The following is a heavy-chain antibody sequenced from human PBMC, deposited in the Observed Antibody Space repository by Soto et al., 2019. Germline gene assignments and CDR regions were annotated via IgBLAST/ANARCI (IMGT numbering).Heavy chain of an antibody. CDR1: GGTFSSYA. V-gene: IGHV1-69*13. D-gene: IGHD3-3*01. J-gene: IGHJ6*02. CDR3: ARDQEARTIFGVVPPYYYYGMDV. Sequence: GASVKVSCKASGGTFSSYAISWVRQAPGQGLEWMGGIIPIFGTANYAQKFQGRVTITADESTSTAYMELSSLRSEDTAVYYCARDQEARTIFGVVPPYYYYGMDVWGQRTTVTVSS. CDR2: IIPIFGTA.